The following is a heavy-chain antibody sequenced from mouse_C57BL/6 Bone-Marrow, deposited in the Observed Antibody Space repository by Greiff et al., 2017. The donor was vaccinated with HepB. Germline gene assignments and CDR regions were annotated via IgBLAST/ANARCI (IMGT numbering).Heavy chain of an antibody. V-gene: IGHV5-4*01. CDR1: GFTFSSYA. CDR3: ARDRWERYFDV. Sequence: EVQLVESGGGLVKPGGSLKLSCAASGFTFSSYAMSWVRQTPEKRLEWVATISDGGSYTYYPDNVKGRFTISRDNAKNNLYLQMSHLKSEDTAMYYCARDRWERYFDVWGTGTTVTVSS. D-gene: IGHD4-1*01. J-gene: IGHJ1*03. CDR2: ISDGGSYT.